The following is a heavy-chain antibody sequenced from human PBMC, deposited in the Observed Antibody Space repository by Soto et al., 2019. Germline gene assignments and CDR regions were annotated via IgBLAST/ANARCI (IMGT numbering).Heavy chain of an antibody. J-gene: IGHJ4*02. CDR3: ARAIGPTLFDY. Sequence: XVSLRLSCSASGFTFSSYDMHWVRQGPGKGLEWVSAIGTAGDTNYAGSVKGRFTISRENAKNSLYLQMNSLRAGDMAIYFCARAIGPTLFDYWGQGTLVTVSS. CDR1: GFTFSSYD. CDR2: IGTAGDT. V-gene: IGHV3-13*04. D-gene: IGHD3-22*01.